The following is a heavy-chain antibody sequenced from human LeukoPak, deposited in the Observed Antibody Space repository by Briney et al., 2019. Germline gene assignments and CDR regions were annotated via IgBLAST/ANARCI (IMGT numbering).Heavy chain of an antibody. D-gene: IGHD2-2*01. V-gene: IGHV4-34*01. CDR1: GGSFSGYY. J-gene: IGHJ5*02. Sequence: SETLSLTCAVYGGSFSGYYWSWIRQPPGEGLEWIGEINHSGSTNYNPSLKSRVTISVDTSKNQFSLKLRSVTAADQAVYYCAVSGCSSASCYWFDPWGQGTLVTVSS. CDR3: AVSGCSSASCYWFDP. CDR2: INHSGST.